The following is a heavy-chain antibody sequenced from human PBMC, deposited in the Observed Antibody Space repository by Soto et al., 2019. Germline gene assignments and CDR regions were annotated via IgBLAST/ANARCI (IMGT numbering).Heavy chain of an antibody. Sequence: QITLKESGPTLVKPTQTLTLTCTFSGFSLTISGVGVGWIRQPPGKALEGLDLIYWDDDKRYSPSLKSRLTITKDTSKNQVVLTMTNMDPVDTATYYCAHAKTPHYYYDSSGYYQFDYWGQGTLVTVSS. V-gene: IGHV2-5*02. CDR3: AHAKTPHYYYDSSGYYQFDY. J-gene: IGHJ4*02. CDR2: IYWDDDK. D-gene: IGHD3-22*01. CDR1: GFSLTISGVG.